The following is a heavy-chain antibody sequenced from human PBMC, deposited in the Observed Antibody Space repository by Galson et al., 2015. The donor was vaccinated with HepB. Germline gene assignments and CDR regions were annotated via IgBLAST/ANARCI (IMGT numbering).Heavy chain of an antibody. CDR1: GFSFSSSW. V-gene: IGHV3-7*01. D-gene: IGHD2-21*01. CDR3: ARFQRLSFDY. CDR2: IQKDGDEK. Sequence: SLRLSCAASGFSFSSSWMSWVRQAPGKGLEWVATIQKDGDEKYYVDSVKGRFTISRDNAKNQLYLQMNSLRAEDTAVYYCARFQRLSFDYWGQGTLVTVSS. J-gene: IGHJ4*02.